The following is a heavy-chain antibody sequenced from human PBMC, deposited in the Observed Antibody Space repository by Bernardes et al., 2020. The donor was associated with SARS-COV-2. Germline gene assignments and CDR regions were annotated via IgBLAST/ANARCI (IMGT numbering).Heavy chain of an antibody. CDR3: ARGGPVGVFYYGSSGYGLDY. Sequence: ASVKVSCKASGYTFTSYGISWVRQAPGQGLEWMGWISAYNGNTNYAQQLQGRVTMTTDTSTSTAYMELRSLRSDDTAVYYCARGGPVGVFYYGSSGYGLDYWGQGTLVTVSA. V-gene: IGHV1-18*04. D-gene: IGHD3-22*01. J-gene: IGHJ4*02. CDR2: ISAYNGNT. CDR1: GYTFTSYG.